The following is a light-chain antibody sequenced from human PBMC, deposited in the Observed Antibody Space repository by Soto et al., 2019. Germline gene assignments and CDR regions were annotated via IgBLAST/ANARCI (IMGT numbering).Light chain of an antibody. CDR3: QQYGSALWT. V-gene: IGKV3-11*01. Sequence: EIVMTQSPATLSVSPGERAILSCWASQSVGNHLAWYQQKPGQAPRLLIYDASKRATGVPVRFSGRGSATDFTLTISGLEPDDFAVYFCQQYGSALWTFGQGTKVDIK. J-gene: IGKJ1*01. CDR2: DAS. CDR1: QSVGNH.